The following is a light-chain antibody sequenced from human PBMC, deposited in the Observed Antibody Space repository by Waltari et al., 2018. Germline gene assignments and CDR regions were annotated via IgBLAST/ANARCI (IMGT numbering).Light chain of an antibody. J-gene: IGLJ2*01. CDR1: TSKIGNHC. CDR3: AAWDDSLSGTGV. Sequence: SVLTQPPPASGPPGQRVTLPCYGSTSKIGNHCVYSDQQLPGTAPKLLIYRNNQRPSGVPDRFSGSKSGTSASLAISGLRSEDEADYYCAAWDDSLSGTGVFGGGTKLTVL. V-gene: IGLV1-47*01. CDR2: RNN.